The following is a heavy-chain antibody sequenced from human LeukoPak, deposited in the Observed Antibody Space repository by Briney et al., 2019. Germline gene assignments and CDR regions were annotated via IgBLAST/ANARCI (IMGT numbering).Heavy chain of an antibody. V-gene: IGHV1-18*01. D-gene: IGHD7-27*01. CDR2: ISAYNGNT. J-gene: IGHJ6*02. Sequence: ASVTVSCKASGYTFTSYGISWVRQAPGQGLEWMGWISAYNGNTNYAQKLQGRVTMTTDTSTSTAYMELRSLRSDDTAVYYCARDLTGEYYYGMDVWGQGTTVTVSS. CDR3: ARDLTGEYYYGMDV. CDR1: GYTFTSYG.